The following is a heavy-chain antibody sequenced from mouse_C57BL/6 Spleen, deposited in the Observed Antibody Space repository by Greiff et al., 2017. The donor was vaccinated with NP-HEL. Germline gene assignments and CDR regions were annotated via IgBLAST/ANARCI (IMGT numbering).Heavy chain of an antibody. D-gene: IGHD2-4*01. CDR2: IYPSDSET. J-gene: IGHJ4*01. CDR3: ARCYDYDEMDY. CDR1: GYTFPSYW. V-gene: IGHV1-61*01. Sequence: VQLQQPGAELVRPGSSVKLSCKASGYTFPSYWMDWVKQRPGQGLAWIGNIYPSDSETHYNQKFKDKATLTVDKSSSTAYMQLSSLTSEDSGVYYCARCYDYDEMDYWGQGTSVTVPS.